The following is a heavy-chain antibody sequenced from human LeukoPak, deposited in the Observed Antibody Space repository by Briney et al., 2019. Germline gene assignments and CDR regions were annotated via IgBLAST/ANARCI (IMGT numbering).Heavy chain of an antibody. CDR1: GYTFTGYY. CDR3: ARESDSSSWYDY. J-gene: IGHJ4*02. CDR2: INPNSGGT. D-gene: IGHD6-13*01. V-gene: IGHV1-2*04. Sequence: ASVKVSCTASGYTFTGYYMHWVRQAPGQGLEWMGWINPNSGGTNYAQKFQGWVTITRDTSISTAYMELSRLRSDDTAVYYCARESDSSSWYDYWGQGTLVTVSS.